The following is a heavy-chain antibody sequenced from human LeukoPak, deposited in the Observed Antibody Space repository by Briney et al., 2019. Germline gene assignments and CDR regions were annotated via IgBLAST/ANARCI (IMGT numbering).Heavy chain of an antibody. V-gene: IGHV3-48*02. J-gene: IGHJ4*02. Sequence: GGSLRLSCTASGFTFSTYSMNWVRQAPGKGLEWVSYISSSSSTIYYADSVKGRFTISRDNAKNSLYLQMNSLRDEDTAVYYCARASFQRWLQLGGDWGQGTLVTVSS. D-gene: IGHD5-24*01. CDR2: ISSSSSTI. CDR3: ARASFQRWLQLGGD. CDR1: GFTFSTYS.